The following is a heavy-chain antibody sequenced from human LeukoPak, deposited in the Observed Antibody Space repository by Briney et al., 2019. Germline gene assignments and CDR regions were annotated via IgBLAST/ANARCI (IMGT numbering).Heavy chain of an antibody. CDR2: IRHDGSNK. CDR1: GFIFSNYG. D-gene: IGHD5-24*01. CDR3: AKDRWLQGYFDY. Sequence: GRSLRLSCTTSGFIFSNYGMHWVRQAPGKGLEWVAFIRHDGSNKYYADSVKGRCTISRDNSKKTVYLQMNSLRTDDTAVYYCAKDRWLQGYFDYWGQGTLVTVSS. J-gene: IGHJ4*02. V-gene: IGHV3-30*02.